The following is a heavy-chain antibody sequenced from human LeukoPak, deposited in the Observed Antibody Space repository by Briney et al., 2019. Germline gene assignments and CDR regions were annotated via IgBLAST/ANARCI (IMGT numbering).Heavy chain of an antibody. CDR2: INPSGGST. CDR3: ARALGADYVWGSYRDPRAFDI. D-gene: IGHD3-16*02. V-gene: IGHV1-46*01. J-gene: IGHJ3*02. CDR1: GYTFTGYY. Sequence: ASVKVSCKASGYTFTGYYMHWVRQAPGQGLEWMGIINPSGGSTSYAQKFQGGVTMTRDTSTSTVYMELSSLRSEDAAVYYCARALGADYVWGSYRDPRAFDIWGQGTMVTVSS.